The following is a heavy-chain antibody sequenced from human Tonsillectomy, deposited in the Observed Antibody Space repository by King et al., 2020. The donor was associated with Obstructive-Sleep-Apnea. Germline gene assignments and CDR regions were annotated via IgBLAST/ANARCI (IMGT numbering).Heavy chain of an antibody. CDR3: ARTSAGGYSSSWLSFGTHEYGMDV. Sequence: QLQESGPGLVKPSETLSLTCTVSGGSISSSSYYWGWIRQPPGKGLEWIGSIYYSGSTYYNPSLNSRVTISVDTSKNQFSLKLCSVTAADTAVYYCARTSAGGYSSSWLSFGTHEYGMDVWGQGTTVTVSS. J-gene: IGHJ6*02. CDR1: GGSISSSSYY. D-gene: IGHD6-13*01. CDR2: IYYSGST. V-gene: IGHV4-39*07.